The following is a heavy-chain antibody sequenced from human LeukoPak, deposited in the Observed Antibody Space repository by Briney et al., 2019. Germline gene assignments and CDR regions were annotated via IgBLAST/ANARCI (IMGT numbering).Heavy chain of an antibody. CDR2: INHSGST. D-gene: IGHD4-17*01. V-gene: IGHV4-34*01. CDR3: AGNDYGDYYFDY. CDR1: GGSFSGYY. Sequence: PSETLSLTCAVYGGSFSGYYWSWIRQPPGKGLEWIGEINHSGSTNYNPSLKSRVTISVDKSKNQFSLKLSSVTAADTAVYYCAGNDYGDYYFDYWGQGTLVTVSS. J-gene: IGHJ4*02.